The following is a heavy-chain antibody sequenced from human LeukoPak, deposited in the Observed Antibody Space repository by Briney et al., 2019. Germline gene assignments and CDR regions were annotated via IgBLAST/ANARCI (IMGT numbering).Heavy chain of an antibody. V-gene: IGHV4-59*08. D-gene: IGHD3-22*01. Sequence: SETLSLTCTVSGGSISNYYWSWIRQPSGKGLEWIGYIYYSGSTNYNPSLKSRVTMSVDTSKNQLSLELSSVTAADTALYYCARRDNSGYYNSWGQGTLVTVSS. CDR1: GGSISNYY. CDR3: ARRDNSGYYNS. CDR2: IYYSGST. J-gene: IGHJ4*02.